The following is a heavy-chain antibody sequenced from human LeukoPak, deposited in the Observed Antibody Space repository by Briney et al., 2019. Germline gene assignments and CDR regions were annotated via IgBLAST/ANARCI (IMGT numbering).Heavy chain of an antibody. CDR1: GGSISSGGYS. CDR2: IYYSGST. D-gene: IGHD3-10*01. Sequence: SETLSLTCSVSGGSISSGGYSWSWSRQHPGKGLEWIGYIYYSGSTYYNPSLKSRVTISVDTSKNQFSLKLSSVTAADTAVYYCARALTPLLWFGELPNWFDPWGQGTLVTVSS. CDR3: ARALTPLLWFGELPNWFDP. J-gene: IGHJ5*02. V-gene: IGHV4-31*03.